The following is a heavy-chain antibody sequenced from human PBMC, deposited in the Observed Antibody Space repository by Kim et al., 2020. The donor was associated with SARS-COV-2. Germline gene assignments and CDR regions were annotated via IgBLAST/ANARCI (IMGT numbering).Heavy chain of an antibody. D-gene: IGHD1-26*01. Sequence: DTEKGRFTISRDNSKNTLYLQKNSLRAEDTAVYYCARSGGGSYFYYGMDVWGQGTTVTVSS. CDR3: ARSGGGSYFYYGMDV. V-gene: IGHV3-30*01. J-gene: IGHJ6*02.